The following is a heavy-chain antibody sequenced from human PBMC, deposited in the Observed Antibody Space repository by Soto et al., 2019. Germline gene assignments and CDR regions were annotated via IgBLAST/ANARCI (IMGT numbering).Heavy chain of an antibody. CDR1: GFIFIRYA. CDR3: SFWCSQPKLYYLDS. D-gene: IGHD3-3*01. CDR2: ISGSGGST. Sequence: GGSLRHSCAASGFIFIRYAMSWVRQAPWKGLEWVSAISGSGGSTYYADSVKGRFTISRDNSKNTLYLQMNSLRAEDTAVYYCSFWCSQPKLYYLDSCGLGTLVTVSS. V-gene: IGHV3-23*01. J-gene: IGHJ4*02.